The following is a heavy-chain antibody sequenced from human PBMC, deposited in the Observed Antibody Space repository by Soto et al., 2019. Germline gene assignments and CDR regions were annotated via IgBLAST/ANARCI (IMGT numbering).Heavy chain of an antibody. CDR2: ISYDGSNK. CDR1: GFTFSSYG. J-gene: IGHJ6*02. Sequence: QVQLVESGGGVVQPGRSLRLSCAASGFTFSSYGMHWVRQAPGKGLEWVAVISYDGSNKYYADSVKGRFTISRDNSKNTPYLQMNSLRAEDTAVYYCAKEGCSGGSCYYYYYGMDVWGQGTTVTVSS. V-gene: IGHV3-30*18. CDR3: AKEGCSGGSCYYYYYGMDV. D-gene: IGHD2-15*01.